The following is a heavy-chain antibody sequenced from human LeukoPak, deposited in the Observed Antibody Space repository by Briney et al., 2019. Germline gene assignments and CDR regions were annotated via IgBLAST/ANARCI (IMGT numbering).Heavy chain of an antibody. CDR3: AKALRQYYYDSSGYTWFDP. CDR1: GFTFFNYG. J-gene: IGHJ5*02. CDR2: IGPSGTNT. V-gene: IGHV3-23*01. Sequence: GGSLRLSCAASGFTFFNYGMNWVRQAPGKGLEWVSGIGPSGTNTYYADSVKGRFTISRDNSKNTLYLQMNSLRAEDTAVYYCAKALRQYYYDSSGYTWFDPWGQGTLVTVSS. D-gene: IGHD3-22*01.